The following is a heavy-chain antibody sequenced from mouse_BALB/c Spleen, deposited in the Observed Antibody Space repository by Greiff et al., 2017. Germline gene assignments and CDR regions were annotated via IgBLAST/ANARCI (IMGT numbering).Heavy chain of an antibody. CDR1: GFSLTSYG. Sequence: VQGVESGPGLVAPSQSLSITCTVSGFSLTSYGVHWVRQPPGKGLEWLGVIWAGGSTNYNSALMSRLSISKDNSKSQVFLKMNSLQTDDTAMYYCARENYYGSSFHYYAMDYWGQGTSVTVSS. CDR2: IWAGGST. D-gene: IGHD1-1*01. J-gene: IGHJ4*01. CDR3: ARENYYGSSFHYYAMDY. V-gene: IGHV2-9*02.